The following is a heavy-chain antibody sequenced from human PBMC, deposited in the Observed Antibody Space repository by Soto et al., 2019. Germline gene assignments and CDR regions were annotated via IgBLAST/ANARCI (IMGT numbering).Heavy chain of an antibody. D-gene: IGHD3-10*01. J-gene: IGHJ5*02. Sequence: GGSLRLSCAVSGFIVGSNYLTWVRQAPGKGLDWVSVIYSGGSTYYADSVKGRFTISRDNSKNTLYLQMNSLRAEDKAVYYCARGGSSFDPWGQGTLVTVYS. V-gene: IGHV3-53*01. CDR2: IYSGGST. CDR3: ARGGSSFDP. CDR1: GFIVGSNY.